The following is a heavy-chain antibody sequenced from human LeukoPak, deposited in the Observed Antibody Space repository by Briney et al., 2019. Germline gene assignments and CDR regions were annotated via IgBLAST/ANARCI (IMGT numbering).Heavy chain of an antibody. CDR3: ASYGDYPS. CDR1: GFTSTNYD. V-gene: IGHV3-48*02. J-gene: IGHJ5*02. D-gene: IGHD4-17*01. Sequence: PGGSLRLSCAASGFTSTNYDMHWIRQAPGKGLEWLSYISRGGKTISYADSVKGRSTISRDSAKNSLYLQLNGLRDEDTAVYYCASYGDYPSWGQGTLVTVSS. CDR2: ISRGGKTI.